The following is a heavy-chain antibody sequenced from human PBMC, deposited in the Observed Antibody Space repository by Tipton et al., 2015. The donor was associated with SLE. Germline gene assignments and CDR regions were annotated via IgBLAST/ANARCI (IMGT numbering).Heavy chain of an antibody. CDR1: GASISTEGYY. D-gene: IGHD2/OR15-2a*01. J-gene: IGHJ5*02. Sequence: TLSLTCVVSGASISTEGYYWSWIRQPPGKGLEWIGYIYSSGTTYFNPSLKSRITMSVDTSKNQFSLKLNSVTAADTAVYFCARVIDNRGFYINWFDPWGPGTLVTVSS. CDR2: IYSSGTT. CDR3: ARVIDNRGFYINWFDP. V-gene: IGHV4-31*11.